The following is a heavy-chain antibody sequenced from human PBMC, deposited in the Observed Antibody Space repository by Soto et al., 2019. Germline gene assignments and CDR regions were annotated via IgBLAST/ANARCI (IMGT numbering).Heavy chain of an antibody. CDR1: GFTFSSYG. CDR2: ISYDGSNK. V-gene: IGHV3-30*18. Sequence: VGSLIICCAASGFTFSSYGMRWVRQAPGKGLEWVAVISYDGSNKYYADSVKGRFTISRDNSKNTLYLQMNSLRAEDTAVYYCAKDASWSGYYSGMDVWGQGTTVTVSS. J-gene: IGHJ6*02. CDR3: AKDASWSGYYSGMDV. D-gene: IGHD3-3*01.